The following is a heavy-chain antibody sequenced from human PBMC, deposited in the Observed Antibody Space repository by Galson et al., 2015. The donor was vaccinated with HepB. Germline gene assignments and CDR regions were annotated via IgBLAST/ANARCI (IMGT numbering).Heavy chain of an antibody. V-gene: IGHV1-2*02. CDR1: GYTFTGYY. J-gene: IGHJ4*02. Sequence: SVKVSCKASGYTFTGYYIHWVRQAPGQGLEWVGWINPNSGGTNYAQKFQGRVTMTSDTSISTAYMEVSRLGSDDTAMYYCATLVPTFGASERTDYWGQGTLVTASS. CDR3: ATLVPTFGASERTDY. D-gene: IGHD3-16*01. CDR2: INPNSGGT.